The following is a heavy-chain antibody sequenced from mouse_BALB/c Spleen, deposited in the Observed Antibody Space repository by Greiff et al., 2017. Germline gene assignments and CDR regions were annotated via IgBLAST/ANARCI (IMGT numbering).Heavy chain of an antibody. CDR3: AVEGHYAMDY. Sequence: EVQLQQSGPGLVKPSQSLSLTCSVTGYSITSGYYWNWIRQFPGNKLEWMGYISYDGSNNYNPSLKNRISITRDTSKNQFFLKLNSVTTEDTATYYCAVEGHYAMDYWGQGTSVTVSS. J-gene: IGHJ4*01. CDR2: ISYDGSN. CDR1: GYSITSGYY. V-gene: IGHV3-6*02.